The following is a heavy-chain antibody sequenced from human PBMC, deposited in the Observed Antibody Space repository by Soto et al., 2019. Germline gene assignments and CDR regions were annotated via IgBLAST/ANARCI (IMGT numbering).Heavy chain of an antibody. CDR3: AHIRYYGSGSYYNWLDP. V-gene: IGHV2-70*01. D-gene: IGHD3-10*01. CDR1: GFSLNTSGMC. J-gene: IGHJ5*02. Sequence: GPTLGNATQSVRLKCTFSGFSLNTSGMCVSWIRQPPGKALEWLALIEWDDDKYYSTSLKTRLTISKDTSKNQVVLTMTNMDPVDTATYYCAHIRYYGSGSYYNWLDPWGHRTLVPVS. CDR2: IEWDDDK.